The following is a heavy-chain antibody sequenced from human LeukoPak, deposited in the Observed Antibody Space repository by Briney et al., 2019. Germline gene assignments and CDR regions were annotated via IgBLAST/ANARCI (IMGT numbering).Heavy chain of an antibody. V-gene: IGHV3-30*18. J-gene: IGHJ4*02. D-gene: IGHD1-26*01. CDR2: ISYDGSNK. CDR3: AKIENSGSPPGFDY. Sequence: HPGRSLRLSCAASGFTFSNYGIHWVRQAPGKGLEWVAVISYDGSNKYYADSVKGRFTISRDNSKNTLYLQMSSLRAEDTAVYYCAKIENSGSPPGFDYWGQGTLVTVSS. CDR1: GFTFSNYG.